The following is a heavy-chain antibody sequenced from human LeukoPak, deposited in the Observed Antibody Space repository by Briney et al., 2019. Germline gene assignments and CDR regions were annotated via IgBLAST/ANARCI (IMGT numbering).Heavy chain of an antibody. D-gene: IGHD6-13*01. J-gene: IGHJ4*02. CDR3: ARDSSSWYIVESFDY. V-gene: IGHV3-30*04. CDR1: GFTFNSYA. Sequence: GGSLRLSCAASGFTFNSYAMHWVRQAPGKGLEWVAVISYDGSNKYYADSVKGRFTISRDNSKNTLYLQMNSLRAEDTAVYYCARDSSSWYIVESFDYWGQGTLVTVSS. CDR2: ISYDGSNK.